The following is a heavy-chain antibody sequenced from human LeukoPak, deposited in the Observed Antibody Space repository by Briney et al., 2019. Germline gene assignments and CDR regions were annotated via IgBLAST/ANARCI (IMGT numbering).Heavy chain of an antibody. CDR1: GYTFTNYG. V-gene: IGHV1-18*01. Sequence: ASVTVSFMASGYTFTNYGISWVRQAPGQGLEWMGWSSAYNGNTNYAQKLQGRVTMTTDTSTSTAYMELKSLRSDDTAVYYCARGYLVGATSFLADYWGQGTLVTVSS. CDR3: ARGYLVGATSFLADY. CDR2: SSAYNGNT. D-gene: IGHD1-26*01. J-gene: IGHJ4*02.